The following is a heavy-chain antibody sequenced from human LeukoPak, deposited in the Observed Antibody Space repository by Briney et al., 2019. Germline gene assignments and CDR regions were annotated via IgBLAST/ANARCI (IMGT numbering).Heavy chain of an antibody. J-gene: IGHJ4*02. Sequence: ASVKVSCKASGYTFTSYGISWVRQAPGQGLEWMGWISAYNGNTNYAQKLQGRVTMTTDTSTSTAYMELRSLRSDDTAVYYCARELFEEVLRGTGGYWGQGTLVTVSS. CDR2: ISAYNGNT. CDR3: ARELFEEVLRGTGGY. V-gene: IGHV1-18*01. D-gene: IGHD3-3*01. CDR1: GYTFTSYG.